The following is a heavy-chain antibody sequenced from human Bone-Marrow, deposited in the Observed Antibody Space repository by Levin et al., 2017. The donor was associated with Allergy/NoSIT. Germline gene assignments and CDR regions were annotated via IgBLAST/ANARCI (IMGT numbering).Heavy chain of an antibody. CDR3: VRGAKSGFDY. D-gene: IGHD1-26*01. J-gene: IGHJ4*02. CDR1: GDSVSTSSVA. CDR2: TYYRSKWSN. Sequence: SQTLSLTCAISGDSVSTSSVAWNWIRQSPSRGLEWLGRTYYRSKWSNDYAVSVKSRITINPDTSRNQFSLQLNSVTPEDTAVYYCVRGAKSGFDYWGQGILVTVSS. V-gene: IGHV6-1*01.